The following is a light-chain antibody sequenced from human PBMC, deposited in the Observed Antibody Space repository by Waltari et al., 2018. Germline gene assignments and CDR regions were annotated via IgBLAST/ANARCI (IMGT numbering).Light chain of an antibody. CDR2: DAS. Sequence: EIVLTQSPATLSLSPGERVTLSCRASQTVSSYVAWYQQIPGQAPRLLIYDASIRVPATPARFNGSGSVTDFTLTISSLEPEDFAVYYCQHRSNWPPGLTFGGGTKVEIK. CDR3: QHRSNWPPGLT. J-gene: IGKJ4*01. CDR1: QTVSSY. V-gene: IGKV3-11*01.